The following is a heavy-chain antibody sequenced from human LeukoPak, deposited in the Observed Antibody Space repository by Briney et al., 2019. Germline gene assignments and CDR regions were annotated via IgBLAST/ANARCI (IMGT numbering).Heavy chain of an antibody. CDR3: ARGSELLDI. V-gene: IGHV3-30-3*01. Sequence: GGSLRLSCAASGFTSSNYAMHWVRQAPGKGLEWVALISSDGSNEYYTDSVKGRFTISRDNSKNTLFLQMSSLRTEDAAVYYCARGSELLDIWGQGTMVTVSS. CDR2: ISSDGSNE. CDR1: GFTSSNYA. J-gene: IGHJ3*02. D-gene: IGHD1-7*01.